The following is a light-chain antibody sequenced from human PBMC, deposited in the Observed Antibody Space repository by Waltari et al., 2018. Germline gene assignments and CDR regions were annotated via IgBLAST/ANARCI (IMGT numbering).Light chain of an antibody. V-gene: IGLV9-49*01. CDR2: VGPGGIVG. J-gene: IGLJ2*01. Sequence: QPVLTQPPSASASLGASVTLTCTLSSGYSNYKVDWYQQRPGKGPRFVMRVGPGGIVGSKGDGIPDRFSGLGAGLNRYLTIKNIQEEDESDYHCGADHGSGGNFFVVFGGGTKLTVL. CDR3: GADHGSGGNFFVV. CDR1: SGYSNYK.